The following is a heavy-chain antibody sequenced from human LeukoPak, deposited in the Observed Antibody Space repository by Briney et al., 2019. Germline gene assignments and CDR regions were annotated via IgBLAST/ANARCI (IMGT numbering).Heavy chain of an antibody. D-gene: IGHD6-13*01. V-gene: IGHV1-3*01. J-gene: IGHJ4*02. CDR3: ARVRQQLVPDY. Sequence: ASVKVSCKASGYTFTSYAMHWVRQAPGQRLEWMGWINAGNGNTKYSQKFQGRVTITRVTSASTAYMELSSLRSEDTAVYYCARVRQQLVPDYWGQGTLVTVSS. CDR2: INAGNGNT. CDR1: GYTFTSYA.